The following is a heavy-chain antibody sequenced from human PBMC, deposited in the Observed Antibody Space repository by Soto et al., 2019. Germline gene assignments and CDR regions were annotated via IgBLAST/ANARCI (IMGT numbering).Heavy chain of an antibody. Sequence: SETLSLTCSVSGDSMTSGGYYWSWVRHHPGKGLEWVGSIYYTGDTYFNPSLKSRITVSMDTSKNEFSLKLTSVTSADTAVYFCARGAPRPRDVPTYFHSWGQGTLVTVSS. CDR2: IYYTGDT. CDR3: ARGAPRPRDVPTYFHS. CDR1: GDSMTSGGYY. V-gene: IGHV4-31*03. J-gene: IGHJ4*02.